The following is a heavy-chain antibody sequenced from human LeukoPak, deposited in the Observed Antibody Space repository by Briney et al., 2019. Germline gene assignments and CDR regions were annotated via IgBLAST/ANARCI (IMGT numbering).Heavy chain of an antibody. CDR1: GFTVSINT. CDR3: ATLGVTISYGMDV. J-gene: IGHJ6*04. V-gene: IGHV3-53*01. Sequence: PGGSLRPSCAASGFTVSINTMRCVREAPRKGLEWVSVIYSGGSTYYADPVKGRITNSRDNVKDTLYLQMKRLGAEDTAGYYLATLGVTISYGMDVWGKGTTVTVSS. CDR2: IYSGGST. D-gene: IGHD4-17*01.